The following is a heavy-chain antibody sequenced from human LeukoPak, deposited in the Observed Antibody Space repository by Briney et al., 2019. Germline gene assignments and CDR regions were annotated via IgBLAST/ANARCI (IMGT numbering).Heavy chain of an antibody. V-gene: IGHV4-59*12. D-gene: IGHD6-13*01. Sequence: SETLSLTCTISGGSTNTYYWSWIRQPPGKGLEWIGYIYHSGSTYYNPSLKSRVTISVDRSKNQFSLKLSSVTAADTAVYYCAREAAGIDYWGQGTLVTVSS. J-gene: IGHJ4*02. CDR3: AREAAGIDY. CDR1: GGSTNTYY. CDR2: IYHSGST.